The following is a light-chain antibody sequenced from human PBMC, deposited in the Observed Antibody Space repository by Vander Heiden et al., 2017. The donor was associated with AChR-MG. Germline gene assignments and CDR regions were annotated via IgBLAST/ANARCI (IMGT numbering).Light chain of an antibody. J-gene: IGKJ4*01. Sequence: DIVMTQSPVTVSVSPGERATLSCRASQSVSNNLAWYQQKPGLAPRLLIYAVSVRANGVPDRFSGSGSGTDFTLTISSRQSEDFAIYYWHQDHTLLTFGGGTKVEI. CDR3: HQDHTLLT. CDR1: QSVSNN. CDR2: AVS. V-gene: IGKV3-15*01.